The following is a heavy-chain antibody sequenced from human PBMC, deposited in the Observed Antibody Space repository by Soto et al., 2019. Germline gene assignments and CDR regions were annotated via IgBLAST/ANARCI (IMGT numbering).Heavy chain of an antibody. Sequence: PSETLSLTCTVSGGSISSGGYYWSWIRQHPGKGLEWIGYIYYSGSTYYNPSLKSRVTISVDTSKNQFSLKLSSVAAADTAVYYCARDRAYGSGSLYGMDVWGQGTTVTVSS. D-gene: IGHD3-10*01. J-gene: IGHJ6*02. CDR1: GGSISSGGYY. CDR3: ARDRAYGSGSLYGMDV. CDR2: IYYSGST. V-gene: IGHV4-31*03.